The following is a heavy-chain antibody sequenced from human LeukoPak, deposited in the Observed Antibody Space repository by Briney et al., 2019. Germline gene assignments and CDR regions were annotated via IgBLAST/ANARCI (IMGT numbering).Heavy chain of an antibody. D-gene: IGHD3-10*01. CDR1: GFTFRSYA. CDR3: SKAVTSDYHSLYYNYYKDV. CDR2: ISYDGSNK. V-gene: IGHV3-30*18. J-gene: IGHJ6*03. Sequence: PGRSLRLSCAASGFTFRSYAMHWVRQAPGKGLEWVAVISYDGSNKYFGGSVIGRFTISRDNPKNTLYLQMDSLRAEDKTIYYCSKAVTSDYHSLYYNYYKDVWGKGTTVTVSS.